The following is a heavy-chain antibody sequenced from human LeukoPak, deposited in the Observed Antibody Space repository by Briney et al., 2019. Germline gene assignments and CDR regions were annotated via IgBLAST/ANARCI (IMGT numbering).Heavy chain of an antibody. V-gene: IGHV4-4*07. D-gene: IGHD2-15*01. J-gene: IGHJ5*02. Sequence: PPETLSLTCTVSGGSISGYYWSWIRQPAGKGLEWIGRIYTSGSTNYNPSLTSRVTMSVDTSKNHFSLKLSSVTASDTAVYYCARSPIPLGYCSGGSCYGWFDPWGQGTLVTVSS. CDR1: GGSISGYY. CDR2: IYTSGST. CDR3: ARSPIPLGYCSGGSCYGWFDP.